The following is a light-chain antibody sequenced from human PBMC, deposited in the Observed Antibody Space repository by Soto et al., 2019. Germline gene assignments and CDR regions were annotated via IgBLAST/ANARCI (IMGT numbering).Light chain of an antibody. J-gene: IGKJ4*01. V-gene: IGKV1-5*01. Sequence: DVHRTLSPSALPASVRVRVTINCVPSQSISNWLAWYQQKPGTAPKLLIYHASTLESGVPSRFSGSGSGTEFTLTISSLQPDDFAVYYCQQYNDWPPLTFGGGTKVDIK. CDR1: QSISNW. CDR2: HAS. CDR3: QQYNDWPPLT.